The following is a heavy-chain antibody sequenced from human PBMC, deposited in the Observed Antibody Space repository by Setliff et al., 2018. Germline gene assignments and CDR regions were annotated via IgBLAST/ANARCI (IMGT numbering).Heavy chain of an antibody. CDR3: AKDLYGSGSYYNVPTFDY. J-gene: IGHJ4*02. CDR2: ISWDGGST. D-gene: IGHD3-10*01. Sequence: GESLRLSCAASGFTFDDYAMHWVRQAPGKGLEWVSLISWDGGSTYYADSVKGRFTISRDNSKNSLYLQMNSLRAEDTALYYCAKDLYGSGSYYNVPTFDYWGQGTLVTVSS. CDR1: GFTFDDYA. V-gene: IGHV3-43D*04.